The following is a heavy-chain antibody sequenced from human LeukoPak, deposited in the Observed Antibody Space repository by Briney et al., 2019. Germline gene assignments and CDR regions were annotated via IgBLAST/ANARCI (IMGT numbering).Heavy chain of an antibody. V-gene: IGHV3-30*02. D-gene: IGHD3-22*01. CDR3: ARGDYDSSGYYYGEDY. Sequence: GGSLRLSCAASGFTFSSYGMHRVRQAPGKGLEWVSFIRYDGSNEYYADSVRGRFTISRDNSKNTLYLQMNSLRAEDTAVYYCARGDYDSSGYYYGEDYWGQGTLVTVSS. CDR1: GFTFSSYG. J-gene: IGHJ4*02. CDR2: IRYDGSNE.